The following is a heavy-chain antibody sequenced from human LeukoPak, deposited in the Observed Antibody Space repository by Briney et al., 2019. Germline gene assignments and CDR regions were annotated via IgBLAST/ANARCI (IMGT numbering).Heavy chain of an antibody. V-gene: IGHV4-39*01. CDR3: ARRDSFTVIVVVDPPAFDI. J-gene: IGHJ3*02. Sequence: PSETLSLTCTVSGGSISSSSYYWGWIRQPPGKGLEWIGSIYYSGSTYYNPSLKSRVTISVDTSKNQFSLKLSSVTAADTAVYYCARRDSFTVIVVVDPPAFDIWGQGTMVTVSS. CDR1: GGSISSSSYY. D-gene: IGHD3-22*01. CDR2: IYYSGST.